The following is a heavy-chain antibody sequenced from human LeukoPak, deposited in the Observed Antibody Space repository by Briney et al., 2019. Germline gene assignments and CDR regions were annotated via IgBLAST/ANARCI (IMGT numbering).Heavy chain of an antibody. J-gene: IGHJ4*02. CDR2: ISGSGNNT. Sequence: PGGSLRLSCAASGFTYSSYAMSWVRQAPGKGLEWVSAISGSGNNTYYADSVKGRVTISRDTSKNTLYLQMNSLRAEDTAVYYCAKGSGYTYGYPGYWGQGTLVTVSS. V-gene: IGHV3-23*01. D-gene: IGHD5-18*01. CDR3: AKGSGYTYGYPGY. CDR1: GFTYSSYA.